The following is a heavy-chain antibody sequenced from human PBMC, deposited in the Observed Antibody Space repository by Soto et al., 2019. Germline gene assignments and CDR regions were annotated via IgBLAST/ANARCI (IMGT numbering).Heavy chain of an antibody. CDR1: GYAFTTYG. D-gene: IGHD1-1*01. J-gene: IGHJ4*01. V-gene: IGHV1-18*01. CDR3: ARGRYGDY. CDR2: SSAHNGNT. Sequence: QVHLVQSGAEVKKPGASVKVSCKGSGYAFTTYGITWVRQAPGQGLEWMGWSSAHNGNTNYAQKLQGRVTVTRDTSTSTAYMELRSLRSDDTAVYYCARGRYGDYWGHGALVTVSS.